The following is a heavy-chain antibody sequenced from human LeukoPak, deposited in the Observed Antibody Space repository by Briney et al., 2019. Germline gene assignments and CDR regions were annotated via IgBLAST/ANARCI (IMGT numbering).Heavy chain of an antibody. CDR3: AKGFRFGELLSYFDY. D-gene: IGHD3-10*01. CDR2: ISYDGNNK. CDR1: GFTFSNYD. V-gene: IGHV3-30*18. J-gene: IGHJ4*02. Sequence: GRSLRLSCAASGFTFSNYDIHWVRQAPGKGLEWVALISYDGNNKYYADSVKGRFTISRDNSKNTSYLQMNSLRAEDTAVYYCAKGFRFGELLSYFDYWGRGILVTVSS.